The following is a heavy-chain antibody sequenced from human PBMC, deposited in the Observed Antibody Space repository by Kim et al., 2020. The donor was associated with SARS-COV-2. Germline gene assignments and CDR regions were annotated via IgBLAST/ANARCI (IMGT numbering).Heavy chain of an antibody. CDR3: ARLGKEDWLVRYYFDY. J-gene: IGHJ4*02. V-gene: IGHV3-23*03. D-gene: IGHD3-9*01. Sequence: DSVRGRLAISRDNSRNTLYLQMNSMRVEETAVYYCARLGKEDWLVRYYFDYWGQGTLVTVSS.